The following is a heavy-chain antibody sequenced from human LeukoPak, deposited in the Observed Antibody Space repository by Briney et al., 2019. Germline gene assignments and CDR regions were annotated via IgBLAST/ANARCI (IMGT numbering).Heavy chain of an antibody. V-gene: IGHV4-59*12. Sequence: KSSETLSLTCTVSGSSISSYCWSWIRQPPGKGLEWIGYIFYSGSTNYNPSLKSRVTISVDTSKNQFSLKLSSVTAADTAVYYCARGKVVRGHNWFDPWGQGTLVTVSS. CDR3: ARGKVVRGHNWFDP. J-gene: IGHJ5*02. D-gene: IGHD3-10*01. CDR2: IFYSGST. CDR1: GSSISSYC.